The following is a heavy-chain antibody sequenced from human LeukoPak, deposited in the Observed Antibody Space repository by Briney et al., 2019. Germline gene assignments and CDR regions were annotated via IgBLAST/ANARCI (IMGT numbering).Heavy chain of an antibody. CDR2: ISAYNGNT. D-gene: IGHD3-3*01. CDR3: ARDPMEWLLDNWFDP. V-gene: IGHV1-18*01. J-gene: IGHJ5*02. Sequence: GASVKVSCKASGYTFTSYGISWVRQAPGQGLEWMGWISAYNGNTNYAQTLQGRVTMTTDTSTSTAYMELRSLGSDDTAVYYCARDPMEWLLDNWFDPWGQGTLVTVSS. CDR1: GYTFTSYG.